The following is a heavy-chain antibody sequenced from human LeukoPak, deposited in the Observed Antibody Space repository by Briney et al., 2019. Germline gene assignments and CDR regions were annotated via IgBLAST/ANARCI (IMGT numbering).Heavy chain of an antibody. Sequence: PGGSLRLSCAASGFTFSTYAMSWVRQAPGQGLEWVSSISGDGGSTYYAESVKGRFTISRDDSKNTLYLQMNSLRAEGTAVYYCAKRPDCNITNCFRFEYWGQGTLVTASS. V-gene: IGHV3-23*01. CDR1: GFTFSTYA. CDR3: AKRPDCNITNCFRFEY. D-gene: IGHD2-2*01. CDR2: ISGDGGST. J-gene: IGHJ4*02.